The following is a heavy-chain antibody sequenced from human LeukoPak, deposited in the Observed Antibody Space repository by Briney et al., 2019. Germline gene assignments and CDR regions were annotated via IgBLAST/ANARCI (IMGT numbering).Heavy chain of an antibody. D-gene: IGHD2-15*01. CDR3: ARIVGGGNFQH. CDR1: GGSFSDYY. Sequence: SSETLSLTCAVYGGSFSDYYWSWIRQPPGKGLEWIGEINHSGSTNYNPSLKRRVTIAVDMSKNQFSLKLSSVTAADTAVYYCARIVGGGNFQHWGQGTLVTVSS. J-gene: IGHJ1*01. CDR2: INHSGST. V-gene: IGHV4-34*01.